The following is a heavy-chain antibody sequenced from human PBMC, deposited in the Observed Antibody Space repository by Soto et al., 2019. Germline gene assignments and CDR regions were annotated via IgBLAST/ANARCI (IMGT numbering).Heavy chain of an antibody. CDR1: GGSISSSSYN. V-gene: IGHV4-39*07. CDR3: ARASITIFGVVIGIDY. Sequence: SETLSLTCTVSGGSISSSSYNWGWIRQSPGKGLEWIGNIYYSGSTYYNPSLQSRVTISVDTSKNQFSLKLSSVTAADTAVYYCARASITIFGVVIGIDYWGQGTLVTVSS. CDR2: IYYSGST. J-gene: IGHJ4*02. D-gene: IGHD3-3*01.